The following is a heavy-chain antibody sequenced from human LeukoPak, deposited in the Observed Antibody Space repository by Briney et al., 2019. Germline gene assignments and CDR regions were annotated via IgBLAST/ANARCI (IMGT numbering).Heavy chain of an antibody. V-gene: IGHV3-21*01. CDR1: GFTFSSYS. CDR3: ARDSDFDSSGYYPYYYYYYNMDV. D-gene: IGHD3-22*01. CDR2: ISSSSSYI. Sequence: GGTLRLSCAASGFTFSSYSMNWVRQAPGKGLEWVSSISSSSSYIYYADSVKGRFTISRDNAKNSLFLQMNSLRAEDTAVYYCARDSDFDSSGYYPYYYYYYNMDVWGQGTTVTVS. J-gene: IGHJ6*02.